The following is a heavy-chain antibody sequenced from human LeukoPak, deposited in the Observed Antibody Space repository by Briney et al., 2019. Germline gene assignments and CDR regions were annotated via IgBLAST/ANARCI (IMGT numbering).Heavy chain of an antibody. J-gene: IGHJ3*02. CDR3: ARRVAVGNDAFDI. CDR2: IYPGDSDT. CDR1: GYSFTSYW. V-gene: IGHV5-51*01. D-gene: IGHD6-19*01. Sequence: GASLQISCKGSGYSFTSYWIGWVRQMPGKGLEWMGIIYPGDSDTRYSPSFQGQVTISADKSISTAYLQWSSLKASDTAMYYCARRVAVGNDAFDIWGQGTMVTVSS.